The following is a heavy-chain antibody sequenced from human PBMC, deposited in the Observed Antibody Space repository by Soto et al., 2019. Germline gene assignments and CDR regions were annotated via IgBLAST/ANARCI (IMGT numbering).Heavy chain of an antibody. CDR1: GFPFWTYS. D-gene: IGHD3-22*01. CDR3: AKTRLYDNNDYHPAGFDV. Sequence: VKLLESGGGLVQPGGSVRLSCAASGFPFWTYSMSWVRQAPRKGLEWVSGISGSGTATYYTDSVKGRFTVSRDNFTDKLFLKMNTLRVEDTAVYYCAKTRLYDNNDYHPAGFDVWGPGTVVTVSS. V-gene: IGHV3-23*01. CDR2: ISGSGTAT. J-gene: IGHJ3*01.